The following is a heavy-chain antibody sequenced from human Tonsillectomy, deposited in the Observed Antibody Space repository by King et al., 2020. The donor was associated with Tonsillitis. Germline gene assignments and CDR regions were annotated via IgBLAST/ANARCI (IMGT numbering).Heavy chain of an antibody. CDR2: IIGSGGIT. CDR1: KFTFSSYA. V-gene: IGHV3-23*04. Sequence: VQLVESGGGLVLPGGSLRLSCAASKFTFSSYAMSWVRQAPGKGLEWVSSIIGSGGITYYADSVKGRFTISRDNSKNTLYLQMNSLIAEDTAVYYCAKCGVGFWSAIRGGDYFYFYMDVWGKGTAVTVSS. D-gene: IGHD3-3*01. J-gene: IGHJ6*03. CDR3: AKCGVGFWSAIRGGDYFYFYMDV.